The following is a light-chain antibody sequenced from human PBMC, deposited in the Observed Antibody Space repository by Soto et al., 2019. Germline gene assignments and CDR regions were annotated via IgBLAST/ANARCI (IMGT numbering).Light chain of an antibody. V-gene: IGKV1-5*03. Sequence: DSHMTQSPSTLSGSVGDRVTITCLASQTISSWLAWYQQKPGKAPKLLIYKASTLKSGVPSRFSGSGSGTEFTLTISSLQPDDFATYYCQHYNSYSEAFGQGTKVDIK. CDR3: QHYNSYSEA. CDR2: KAS. CDR1: QTISSW. J-gene: IGKJ1*01.